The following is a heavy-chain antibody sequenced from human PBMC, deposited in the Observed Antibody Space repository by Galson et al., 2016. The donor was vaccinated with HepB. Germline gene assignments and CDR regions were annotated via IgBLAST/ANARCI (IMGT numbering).Heavy chain of an antibody. V-gene: IGHV3-74*01. J-gene: IGHJ4*02. Sequence: SLRLSCAASGFTFDNHWMHWVRQAPGKGLVWVSRIKPDGGTTNYADSVRGRFTISRDNAKNTLYLQMSSLRAEDTAVYYCTRSHDYHPDFWGQGTLVTASS. CDR2: IKPDGGTT. CDR1: GFTFDNHW. D-gene: IGHD4-11*01. CDR3: TRSHDYHPDF.